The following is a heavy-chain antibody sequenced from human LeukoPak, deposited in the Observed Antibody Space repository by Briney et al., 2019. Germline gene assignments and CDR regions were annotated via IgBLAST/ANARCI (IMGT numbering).Heavy chain of an antibody. CDR1: GFTFTSSA. Sequence: SVKVSCKASGFTFTSSAVQWVRQARGQRLEWIGWIVVGSGNTNYAQKFQERVTITRDMSTSTAYMELSSLRSEDTAVYYCAADRGDGYNPDYWGQGTLVTVSS. D-gene: IGHD5-24*01. CDR2: IVVGSGNT. V-gene: IGHV1-58*01. J-gene: IGHJ4*02. CDR3: AADRGDGYNPDY.